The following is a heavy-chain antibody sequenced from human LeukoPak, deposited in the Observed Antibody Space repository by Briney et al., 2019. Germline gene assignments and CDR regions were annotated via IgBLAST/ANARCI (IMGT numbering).Heavy chain of an antibody. CDR3: TSHAAFDP. CDR2: IKSKNVGGTT. CDR1: GFTFSSYT. V-gene: IGHV3-15*01. J-gene: IGHJ5*02. Sequence: GGSLRLSCTASGFTFSSYTMNWVRQAPGKGLEWVGRIKSKNVGGTTDYAAPVKGRFTISRDDSKNTVYLQMNSLKIEDTAVYYCTSHAAFDPWGQGTLVTVSS.